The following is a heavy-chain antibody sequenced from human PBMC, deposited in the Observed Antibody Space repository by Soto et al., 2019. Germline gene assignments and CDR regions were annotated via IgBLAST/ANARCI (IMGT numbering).Heavy chain of an antibody. Sequence: QVQLVQSGGEVKKPGASVKVSCKASGYTFTSYDMSWVRQAPGQGLEWVGWINPFYGNTNYAQTLQGRVTMTTDTSTSTIYRELRSLRSDDTAVYYCASENRDDSRSYYFDYWGQGPLVTVSP. CDR1: GYTFTSYD. V-gene: IGHV1-18*01. J-gene: IGHJ4*02. CDR2: INPFYGNT. D-gene: IGHD3-10*01. CDR3: ASENRDDSRSYYFDY.